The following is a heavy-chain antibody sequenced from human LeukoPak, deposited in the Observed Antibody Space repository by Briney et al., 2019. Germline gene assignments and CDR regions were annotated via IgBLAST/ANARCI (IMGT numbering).Heavy chain of an antibody. J-gene: IGHJ2*01. CDR1: GYTFTGYY. CDR3: ARDDWGDYWYFDL. D-gene: IGHD3-9*01. CDR2: INPNSGGT. Sequence: ASVKVSCXASGYTFTGYYMHWVRLAPGQGLEWMGRINPNSGGTNYAQKFQGRVTMTRDTSISTAYMELSRLRSDDTAVYYCARDDWGDYWYFDLWGRGTLVTVSS. V-gene: IGHV1-2*06.